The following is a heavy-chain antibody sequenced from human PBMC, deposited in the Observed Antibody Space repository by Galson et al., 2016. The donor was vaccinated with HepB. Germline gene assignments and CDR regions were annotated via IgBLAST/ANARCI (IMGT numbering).Heavy chain of an antibody. D-gene: IGHD5-24*01. CDR2: IYRGGDT. J-gene: IGHJ6*02. CDR1: GFTVSSEY. CDR3: ARDKRERWLQSQTLYGMDV. V-gene: IGHV3-53*01. Sequence: SLRLSCAASGFTVSSEYMTWFRQAPGKGLEWVSVIYRGGDTYYADSVKGRFTIARDNAKNTVYLQMNSLGDEDTAVYYCARDKRERWLQSQTLYGMDVWGQGTSVIVSS.